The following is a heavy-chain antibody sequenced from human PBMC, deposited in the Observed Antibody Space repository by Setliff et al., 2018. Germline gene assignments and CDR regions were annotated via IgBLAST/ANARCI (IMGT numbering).Heavy chain of an antibody. J-gene: IGHJ3*02. CDR3: ATPRSGIIDAFDI. Sequence: GASVKVSCKVSGYTLTELSMHWVRQAPGQGLEWMGWISPYNSNTNYAQKLQGRVTMTTDTSTDTAYMELSSLRSEDTAVYYCATPRSGIIDAFDIWGQGTMVTVSS. CDR2: ISPYNSNT. CDR1: GYTLTELS. V-gene: IGHV1-24*01.